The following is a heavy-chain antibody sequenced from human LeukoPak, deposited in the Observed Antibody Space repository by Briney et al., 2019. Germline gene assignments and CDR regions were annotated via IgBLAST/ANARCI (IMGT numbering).Heavy chain of an antibody. J-gene: IGHJ6*03. CDR3: ASFYCSGGSCYQYFSYYYMDV. D-gene: IGHD2-15*01. V-gene: IGHV4-59*08. CDR2: IYYSGST. Sequence: SETLSLTCTVSGGSISNKYWSWIRQPPGKGLEWIGYIYYSGSTNYNPSLKSRVTMSVDTSKNQFSLKLNSVTAADTAVYYCASFYCSGGSCYQYFSYYYMDVWGKGTTVTISS. CDR1: GGSISNKY.